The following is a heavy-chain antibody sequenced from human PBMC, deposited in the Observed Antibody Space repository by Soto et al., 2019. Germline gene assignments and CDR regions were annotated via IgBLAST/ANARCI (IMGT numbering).Heavy chain of an antibody. CDR2: LNAGNGNT. CDR3: ARVGYYYASGSDARESYFDY. CDR1: GYTFTSYS. J-gene: IGHJ4*02. V-gene: IGHV1-3*01. D-gene: IGHD3-10*01. Sequence: QVQLVQSGAEVKKPGASVKVSCKASGYTFTSYSMHWVRQAPGQSLEWMGWLNAGNGNTKYSQKFQGRVTITRDTSATTAYMELSSLRSEDTAVYYCARVGYYYASGSDARESYFDYWGQGTLVTVSS.